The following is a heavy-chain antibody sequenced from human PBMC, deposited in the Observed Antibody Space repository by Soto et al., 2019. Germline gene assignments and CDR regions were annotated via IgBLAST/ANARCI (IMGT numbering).Heavy chain of an antibody. D-gene: IGHD3-10*01. Sequence: QVQLVQSGAEVKKPGSSVKVSCTASGGTLRSYSVSWVRLAPGQGLEWMGRIIPILGTTDYAQQFQGRITITADKSTSAAYKEMSNLRSEDTAVYYCAQGEVPLTLDRGAHNWFDPWGQGTLVTVSS. CDR1: GGTLRSYS. CDR3: AQGEVPLTLDRGAHNWFDP. CDR2: IIPILGTT. V-gene: IGHV1-69*08. J-gene: IGHJ5*02.